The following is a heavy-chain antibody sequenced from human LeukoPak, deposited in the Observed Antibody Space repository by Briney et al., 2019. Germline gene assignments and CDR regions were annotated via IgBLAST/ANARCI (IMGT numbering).Heavy chain of an antibody. Sequence: PGGSLRLSCAAAGFTFSNDGMHSVRQAPGKGLEWVASIRYDGFNKYYADSLKGRFTISRDNSKNTLYLQMNSLRAEDTAVYYCAKKTIVGATVDAFDIWGQGTMVIVSS. J-gene: IGHJ3*02. V-gene: IGHV3-30*02. CDR3: AKKTIVGATVDAFDI. CDR2: IRYDGFNK. CDR1: GFTFSNDG. D-gene: IGHD1-26*01.